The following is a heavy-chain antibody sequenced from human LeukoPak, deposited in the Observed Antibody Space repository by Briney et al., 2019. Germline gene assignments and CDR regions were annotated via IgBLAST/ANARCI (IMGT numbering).Heavy chain of an antibody. Sequence: GGSLRLSCTASGFTFSNYAMSWVRQAPGKGLEWVSTISGSDGSTYYADSVKGRFTISRDNSRNTLYLQMNSLRVEDTAIYYCAKGRGYCTGGSCYSDYWGQGTLVTVSS. J-gene: IGHJ4*02. CDR3: AKGRGYCTGGSCYSDY. CDR2: ISGSDGST. CDR1: GFTFSNYA. V-gene: IGHV3-23*01. D-gene: IGHD2-15*01.